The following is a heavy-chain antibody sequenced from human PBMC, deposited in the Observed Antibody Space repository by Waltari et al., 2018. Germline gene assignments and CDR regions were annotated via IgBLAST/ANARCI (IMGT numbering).Heavy chain of an antibody. J-gene: IGHJ4*02. D-gene: IGHD3-22*01. CDR3: AREGTKYYYDSSGYLVH. V-gene: IGHV1-69*04. CDR2: IIPIRGIA. CDR1: GGTFSSYA. Sequence: QVQLVQSGAEVKKPGSSVKVSCKASGGTFSSYAISWVRQAPGQGLEWMGRIIPIRGIANYGQRFKGRGTITADKSTSTAYMELSSLRSEDTAVYYCAREGTKYYYDSSGYLVHWGQGTLVTVSS.